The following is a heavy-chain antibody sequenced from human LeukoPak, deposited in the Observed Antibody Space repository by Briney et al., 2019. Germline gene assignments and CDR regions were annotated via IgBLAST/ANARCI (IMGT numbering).Heavy chain of an antibody. CDR2: TYHSWST. CDR1: GYSISSGYY. CDR3: ATSGYCSRTSCFNWFDP. V-gene: IGHV4-38-2*01. D-gene: IGHD2-2*01. Sequence: PSETLSLTCAVSGYSISSGYYWGWIRQPPGKGLEWIGRTYHSWSTYYNPSLTSRVKISVDTSKIQSSPKLSSVTAADTAVYYCATSGYCSRTSCFNWFDPWGQGTLVTVSS. J-gene: IGHJ5*02.